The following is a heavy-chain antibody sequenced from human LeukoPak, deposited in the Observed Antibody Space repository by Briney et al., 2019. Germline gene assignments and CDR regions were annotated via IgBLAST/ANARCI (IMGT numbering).Heavy chain of an antibody. CDR1: GASISSSNYY. D-gene: IGHD1-1*01. Sequence: SETLSLTCAVSGASISSSNYYWGWVRQSPGKGLEWIGNIYSSGNTYYNASLKSRVTMYIDTSKNQLSLKLSSVTAADTAVYFCARRAYSTAYWKHFDSWGQGTLVTVSS. CDR2: IYSSGNT. CDR3: ARRAYSTAYWKHFDS. V-gene: IGHV4-39*01. J-gene: IGHJ4*02.